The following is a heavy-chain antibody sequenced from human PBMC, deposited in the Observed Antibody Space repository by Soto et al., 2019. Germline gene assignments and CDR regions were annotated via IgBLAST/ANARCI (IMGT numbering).Heavy chain of an antibody. CDR3: ARAVSIVVPAAAVDY. J-gene: IGHJ4*02. CDR1: GYTFTSYG. Sequence: GASVKVSCKASGYTFTSYGISWVRQAPGQGLEWMGWISAYNGNTNYAQKLQGRVTMTTDTSTSTAYMELRSLRSDDTAVHYCARAVSIVVPAAAVDYWGQGTLVTVSS. D-gene: IGHD2-2*01. V-gene: IGHV1-18*04. CDR2: ISAYNGNT.